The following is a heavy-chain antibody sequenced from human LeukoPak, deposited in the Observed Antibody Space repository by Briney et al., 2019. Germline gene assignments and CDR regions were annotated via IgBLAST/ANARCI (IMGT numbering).Heavy chain of an antibody. CDR2: IWYDGSNK. Sequence: GGSLRLSCAASGFTFSSYGMHWVRQAPGKGLEWVAVIWYDGSNKYYADSVKGRFTISRDNSKNTLYLQMNSLRAEDTAVYYCAKDFHSYSSSPYYFDYWGQGTLVTVSP. D-gene: IGHD6-13*01. CDR3: AKDFHSYSSSPYYFDY. V-gene: IGHV3-33*06. J-gene: IGHJ4*02. CDR1: GFTFSSYG.